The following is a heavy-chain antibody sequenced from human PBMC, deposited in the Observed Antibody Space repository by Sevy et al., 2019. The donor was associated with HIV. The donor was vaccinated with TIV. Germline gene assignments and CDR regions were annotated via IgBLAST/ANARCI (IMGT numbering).Heavy chain of an antibody. J-gene: IGHJ6*03. V-gene: IGHV1-24*01. CDR3: ATTHPIKIVGATRGYYYFMDV. Sequence: ASVKVSCKVSGYTLTELSMHWVRQAPGEGLEWMGCFDPEDGETIYAQKFQGRVTMTEDTSTDTAYMGLSSLGSDDTAVYYCATTHPIKIVGATRGYYYFMDVWGKGSTVTVSS. CDR2: FDPEDGET. D-gene: IGHD1-26*01. CDR1: GYTLTELS.